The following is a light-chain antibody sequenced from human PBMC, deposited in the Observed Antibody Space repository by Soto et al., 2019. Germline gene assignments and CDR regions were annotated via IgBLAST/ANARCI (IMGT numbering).Light chain of an antibody. Sequence: MPQSPVTLSVSPGERVTLSCRASQGIISNLAWYQQKRGQAPRVLIYGASTRATGVPDRFSGSGSGTEFTLTITSLQSEDSAIYYCQQYYDWPRTFGQGTKVDIK. J-gene: IGKJ1*01. CDR3: QQYYDWPRT. CDR1: QGIISN. CDR2: GAS. V-gene: IGKV3-15*01.